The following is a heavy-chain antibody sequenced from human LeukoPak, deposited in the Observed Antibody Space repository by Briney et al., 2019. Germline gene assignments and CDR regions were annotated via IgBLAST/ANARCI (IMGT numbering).Heavy chain of an antibody. Sequence: SETLSLTCTVSGGSISSSSSYWAWIRQPPGTGLEWIGSIHYSGRTYYNPSLKSRVAKSVDMSKNQFSLKLSSVTAADTAVYYCTREYDSSSNSWGQGTLVTVSP. CDR3: TREYDSSSNS. D-gene: IGHD6-6*01. CDR2: IHYSGRT. V-gene: IGHV4-39*07. J-gene: IGHJ4*02. CDR1: GGSISSSSSY.